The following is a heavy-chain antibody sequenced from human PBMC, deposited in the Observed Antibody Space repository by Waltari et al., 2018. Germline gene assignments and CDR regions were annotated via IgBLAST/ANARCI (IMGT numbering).Heavy chain of an antibody. CDR2: IYHSGGT. D-gene: IGHD2-8*01. CDR3: ARFNGGTISEGAFDI. J-gene: IGHJ3*02. Sequence: QLQESGPGMVKPSGTLSLTCAVSGYSINSGYYWGWNRQPPGKGLEWIGSIYHSGGTYYNPSLKSRVTISVDTSKNQFSLKLSSVTAADTAVYYCARFNGGTISEGAFDIWGQGTMVTVSS. V-gene: IGHV4-38-2*01. CDR1: GYSINSGYY.